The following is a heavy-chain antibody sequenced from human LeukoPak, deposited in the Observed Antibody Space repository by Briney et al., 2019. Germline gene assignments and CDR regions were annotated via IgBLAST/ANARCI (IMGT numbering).Heavy chain of an antibody. D-gene: IGHD3-10*01. V-gene: IGHV4/OR15-8*02. Sequence: SETLSLTCAVYGVSISSDNWWTWVRQPPGKGLEWIGETHRSGDTKYNPSLNGRVTISMDNSKNQLSLNLISMTAADTAIYFCATRHHSRTYMVPLDSWGQGTLVTVSS. J-gene: IGHJ4*02. CDR1: GVSISSDNW. CDR2: THRSGDT. CDR3: ATRHHSRTYMVPLDS.